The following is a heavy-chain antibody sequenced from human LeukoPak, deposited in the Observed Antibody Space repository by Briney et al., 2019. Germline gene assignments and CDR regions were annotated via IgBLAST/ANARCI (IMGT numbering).Heavy chain of an antibody. V-gene: IGHV4-4*02. J-gene: IGHJ3*02. CDR1: GGSISSSNW. D-gene: IGHD3-22*01. CDR2: IYHSGST. CDR3: ARGYDSSGYYPDAFDI. Sequence: PSGTLSLTCTVSGGSISSSNWWSWVRQPPGKGLEWIGEIYHSGSTNYNPSLKSRVTISVDKSKNQFSLKLSSVTAADTAVYYCARGYDSSGYYPDAFDIWGQGTMVTVSS.